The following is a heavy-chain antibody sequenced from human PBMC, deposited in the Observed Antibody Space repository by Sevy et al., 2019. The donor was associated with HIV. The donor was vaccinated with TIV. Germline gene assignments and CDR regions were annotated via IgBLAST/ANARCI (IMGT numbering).Heavy chain of an antibody. CDR2: TRYDGSTK. V-gene: IGHV3-30*02. D-gene: IGHD6-6*01. CDR1: GFTFNVYG. J-gene: IGHJ4*02. Sequence: SQTLSCAASGFTFNVYGMHWVRQAPGKGLQWVAFTRYDGSTKYYADSVKGRFTISRDNSKNTLYLQMNSLRVEDTAMYYCAKDLTERYSTSSGDFDYWGQGSLVTVSS. CDR3: AKDLTERYSTSSGDFDY.